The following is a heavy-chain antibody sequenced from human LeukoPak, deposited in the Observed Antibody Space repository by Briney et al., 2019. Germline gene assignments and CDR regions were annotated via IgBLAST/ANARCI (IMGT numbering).Heavy chain of an antibody. Sequence: ASVKVSCKASGGTFSSYAISWVRQAPGQGLEWMGGIIPIFGTANYAQKFQGRVTITADESTSTAYMELSSLRSEDTAVYYCARVGLQPAIPGDVWGKGTTVTVSS. J-gene: IGHJ6*04. V-gene: IGHV1-69*13. CDR1: GGTFSSYA. CDR2: IIPIFGTA. CDR3: ARVGLQPAIPGDV. D-gene: IGHD2-21*01.